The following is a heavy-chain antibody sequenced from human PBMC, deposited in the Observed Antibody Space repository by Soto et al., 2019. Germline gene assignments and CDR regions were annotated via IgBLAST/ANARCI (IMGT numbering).Heavy chain of an antibody. D-gene: IGHD3-10*01. CDR2: ISSSGSTI. CDR3: ARVARFGELDYYYMDV. CDR1: GFTFSDYY. J-gene: IGHJ6*03. Sequence: GGSLRLSCAASGFTFSDYYMSWIRQAPGKGLEWVSYISSSGSTIYYADSVKGRFTISRDNAKNSLYLQMNSLRAEDTAVYYCARVARFGELDYYYMDVWGKGTTVTVSS. V-gene: IGHV3-11*01.